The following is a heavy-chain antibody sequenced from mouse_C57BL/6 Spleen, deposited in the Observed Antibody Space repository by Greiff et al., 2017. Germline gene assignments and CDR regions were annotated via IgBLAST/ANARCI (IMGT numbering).Heavy chain of an antibody. V-gene: IGHV5-17*01. CDR1: GFTFSDYG. CDR3: ARNYGSSPFAY. CDR2: ISSGSSTI. Sequence: EVKLVESGGGLVKPGGSLKLSCAASGFTFSDYGMHWVRQAPEKGLERVAYISSGSSTIYYADTVKGRFTISRDNAKNTLFLQMTSLRSEDTAMYYCARNYGSSPFAYWGQGTLVTVSA. J-gene: IGHJ3*01. D-gene: IGHD1-1*01.